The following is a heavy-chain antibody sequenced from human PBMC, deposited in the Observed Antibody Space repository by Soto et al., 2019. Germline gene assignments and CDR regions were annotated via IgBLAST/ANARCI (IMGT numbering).Heavy chain of an antibody. CDR3: TTGSVEGI. V-gene: IGHV3-15*07. CDR1: GFSFNEAW. Sequence: EVQLVESAGGLVKPGGSLRLSCVASGFSFNEAWMNWVRQAPGEGLEWVGRIKTSAGGGATDYAAPVQGRITISRDDSKNALYLHMNRLRTEDTAIYYCTTGSVEGIWGKGTTVTVSS. J-gene: IGHJ6*04. D-gene: IGHD2-15*01. CDR2: IKTSAGGGAT.